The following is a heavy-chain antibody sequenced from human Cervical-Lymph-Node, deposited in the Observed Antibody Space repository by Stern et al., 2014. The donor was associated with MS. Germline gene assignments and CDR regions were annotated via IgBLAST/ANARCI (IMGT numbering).Heavy chain of an antibody. V-gene: IGHV3-21*01. D-gene: IGHD3-22*01. CDR1: GFTFSRYS. J-gene: IGHJ4*02. CDR3: ARDQHGDYYDSSGYYDAPIDY. Sequence: EVQLVESGGGLVKPGGSLRLSCAASGFTFSRYSMNWVRQAPGKGLEWVSSISSSSSYIYYADSVKGRFTISRDNAKNSLYLQMNSLRAEDTAVYYCARDQHGDYYDSSGYYDAPIDYWGQGTLVTVSS. CDR2: ISSSSSYI.